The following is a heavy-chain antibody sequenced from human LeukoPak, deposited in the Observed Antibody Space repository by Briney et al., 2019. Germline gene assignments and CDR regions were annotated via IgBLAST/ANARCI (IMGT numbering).Heavy chain of an antibody. Sequence: VQPGGSLRLSCAASGFTFSSYAMSWVRQAPGKGLEWVSAISGSGGSTYYADSVKGRFTISRDNSKNTLYLQMNSLRAEDTAVYYCAKNGLKLRFLEWSPHLPPTNFDYWGQGTLVTVSS. CDR3: AKNGLKLRFLEWSPHLPPTNFDY. V-gene: IGHV3-23*01. D-gene: IGHD3-3*01. J-gene: IGHJ4*02. CDR2: ISGSGGST. CDR1: GFTFSSYA.